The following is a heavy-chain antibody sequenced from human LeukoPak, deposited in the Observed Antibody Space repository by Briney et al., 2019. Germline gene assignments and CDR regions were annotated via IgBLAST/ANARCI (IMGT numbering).Heavy chain of an antibody. CDR1: GGTFSSYA. Sequence: ASVKVSCKASGGTFSSYAISWVRQAPGQGLEWMGGIIPIFGTANYAQKFQGRVTITADESTSTAYMELSSLRSDDTAVYYCARSYYYDSSGYYEDRYFDYWGQGTLVTVSS. V-gene: IGHV1-69*13. D-gene: IGHD3-22*01. CDR3: ARSYYYDSSGYYEDRYFDY. CDR2: IIPIFGTA. J-gene: IGHJ4*02.